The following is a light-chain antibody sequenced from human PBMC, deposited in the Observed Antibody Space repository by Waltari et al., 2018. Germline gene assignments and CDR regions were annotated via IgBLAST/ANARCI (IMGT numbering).Light chain of an antibody. CDR1: SSDVGSYNR. Sequence: QPAMPQPPSVSGSPGPSFTISCTGTSSDVGSYNRFPWYQQPPDTAPKLIIYEVIERPSGVPDRFSGSKSANTAFLTISGLQAEDEADYFCSSYTSSSTWVFGTGTKVTVL. CDR2: EVI. V-gene: IGLV2-18*02. CDR3: SSYTSSSTWV. J-gene: IGLJ1*01.